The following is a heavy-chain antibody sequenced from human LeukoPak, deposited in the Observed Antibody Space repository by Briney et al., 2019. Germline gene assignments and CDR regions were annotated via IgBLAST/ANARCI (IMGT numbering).Heavy chain of an antibody. V-gene: IGHV3-9*01. CDR2: ISWNSGSI. J-gene: IGHJ4*02. D-gene: IGHD5-18*01. Sequence: GGSLRLSCAASGFTFSSYGMHWVRQAPGKGLEWVSGISWNSGSIGYADSVKGRFTISRDNAKNSLYLQMNSLRAEDTALYYCAKDSPNSYGFDYWGQGTLVTVSS. CDR1: GFTFSSYG. CDR3: AKDSPNSYGFDY.